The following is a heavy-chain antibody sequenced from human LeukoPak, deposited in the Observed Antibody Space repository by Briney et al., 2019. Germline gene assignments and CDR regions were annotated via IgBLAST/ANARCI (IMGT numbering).Heavy chain of an antibody. Sequence: KPGGSLRLSCAASGLTFSSYSMNWVRQAPGKGREWVSSISSSSSYIYYADSVKGRFTISRDNAKNSLYLQMNSLRAEDTAVHYCARDLRLYAFDIWGQGTMVTVSS. V-gene: IGHV3-21*01. D-gene: IGHD3-16*01. CDR2: ISSSSSYI. CDR3: ARDLRLYAFDI. J-gene: IGHJ3*02. CDR1: GLTFSSYS.